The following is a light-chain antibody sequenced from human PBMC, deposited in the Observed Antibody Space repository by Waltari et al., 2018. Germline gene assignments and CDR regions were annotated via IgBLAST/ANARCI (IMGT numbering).Light chain of an antibody. V-gene: IGKV1-16*02. CDR1: QDISNS. J-gene: IGKJ4*02. CDR3: QQYRSFPLT. CDR2: GAS. Sequence: DIQMTQSPSSLSASVGDRVTITCRASQDISNSLAWFQQKPGKPPKSLIYGASSLQSGVPSKFSGSGSGTNFTLTISSLQPEDFATFYCQQYRSFPLTFGGGTRVEIK.